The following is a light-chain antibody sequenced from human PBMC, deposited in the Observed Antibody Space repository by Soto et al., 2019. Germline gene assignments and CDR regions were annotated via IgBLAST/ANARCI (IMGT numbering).Light chain of an antibody. CDR1: NSDVGAYNY. Sequence: QSALTQPTSVSGSPGQSITISCTGSNSDVGAYNYVSWYQQHPGKAPKLIIYEVNNRPSGVSYRFSGSKSGNTASLTISGLQAEDEADYYCASYTVSHTRVFAGGTKLTVL. CDR2: EVN. V-gene: IGLV2-14*01. CDR3: ASYTVSHTRV. J-gene: IGLJ3*02.